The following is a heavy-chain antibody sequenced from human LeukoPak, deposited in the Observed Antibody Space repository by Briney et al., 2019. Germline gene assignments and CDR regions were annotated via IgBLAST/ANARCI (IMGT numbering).Heavy chain of an antibody. Sequence: VASVRVSCKASGYTFTNYGISWVRQAPGQGLEWMGWISAYNGNTKYAQNLQGRVTMPTDTSASTAYMELRSLRSDDTAVFYCARRVVCSGPSCSSDRFAPWGQGTLVTVSS. D-gene: IGHD2-2*01. J-gene: IGHJ5*02. CDR1: GYTFTNYG. CDR3: ARRVVCSGPSCSSDRFAP. V-gene: IGHV1-18*01. CDR2: ISAYNGNT.